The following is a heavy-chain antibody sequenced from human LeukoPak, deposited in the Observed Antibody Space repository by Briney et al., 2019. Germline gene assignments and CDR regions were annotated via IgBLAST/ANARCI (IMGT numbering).Heavy chain of an antibody. CDR3: ARAPSRDYDSRYYYYMDV. CDR1: GGSISSYY. V-gene: IGHV4-4*07. D-gene: IGHD3-22*01. Sequence: SETPSLTCTVSGGSISSYYWSWIRQPAGKGLEWIGRIYTRGTTNYNPSLKSRVTMSVDTSKNQFSLKLSSVTAADTAVYYCARAPSRDYDSRYYYYMDVWGKGTTVTVSS. J-gene: IGHJ6*03. CDR2: IYTRGTT.